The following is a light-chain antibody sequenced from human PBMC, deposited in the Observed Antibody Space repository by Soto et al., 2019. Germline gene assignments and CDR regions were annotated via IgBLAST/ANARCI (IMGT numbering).Light chain of an antibody. CDR3: AAWDDSLNGAYV. J-gene: IGLJ1*01. CDR1: SSNIGSNT. V-gene: IGLV1-44*01. Sequence: QSVLTQPPSASGTPGQRVTISCSGSSSNIGSNTVNWYQQLPGTAPKLLIYSNDRRPSGVPDRFAGSKSGTSASLAISGLQFEDEADYYCAAWDDSLNGAYVFGTGTKV. CDR2: SND.